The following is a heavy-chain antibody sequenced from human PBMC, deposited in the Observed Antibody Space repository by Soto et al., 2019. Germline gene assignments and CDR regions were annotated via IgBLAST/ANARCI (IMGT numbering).Heavy chain of an antibody. Sequence: QVQLQESGPGLVKPSQTLSLTCPVSGGSITSGPYYWSWIRQHPGKGLEWIGYIYYTGSTYSNPSLESRITMSVDTSKNQFSLKLRSVTAADTAVYYCARLFGYYVGWFDPWGQGTLVTVSS. CDR3: ARLFGYYVGWFDP. CDR2: IYYTGST. J-gene: IGHJ5*02. D-gene: IGHD3-10*02. CDR1: GGSITSGPYY. V-gene: IGHV4-31*03.